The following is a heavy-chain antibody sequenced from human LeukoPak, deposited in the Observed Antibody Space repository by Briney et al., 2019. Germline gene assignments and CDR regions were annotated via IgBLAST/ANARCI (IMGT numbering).Heavy chain of an antibody. CDR3: AKDPMPYGYEGSHPYYFDY. D-gene: IGHD5-12*01. J-gene: IGHJ4*02. V-gene: IGHV3-23*01. Sequence: RPGGSLRLSCAASGFTFSSYAMSWVRQAPGKGLEWVSAISGSGGSTYYADSVKGRFTISRDNSKNTLYLQMNSLRAEDTAVYYCAKDPMPYGYEGSHPYYFDYWGQGTLVTVSS. CDR1: GFTFSSYA. CDR2: ISGSGGST.